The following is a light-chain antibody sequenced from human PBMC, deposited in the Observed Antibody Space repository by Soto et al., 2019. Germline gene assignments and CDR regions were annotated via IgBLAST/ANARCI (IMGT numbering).Light chain of an antibody. CDR1: QSLVDSDGNTY. V-gene: IGKV2-30*01. Sequence: DVVMTQSPLSLPVILGQPASISCRSSQSLVDSDGNTYLHWFQQRPGQSPRRLIYKVSNRDSGVPNRFSGSGAGTDFTLKISRGEAEDVGVYYCMQGTHWPPYTFGQGTKLEIK. J-gene: IGKJ2*01. CDR3: MQGTHWPPYT. CDR2: KVS.